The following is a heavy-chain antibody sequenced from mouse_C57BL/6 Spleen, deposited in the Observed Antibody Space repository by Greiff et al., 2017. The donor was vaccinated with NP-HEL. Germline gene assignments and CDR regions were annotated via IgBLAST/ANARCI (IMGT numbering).Heavy chain of an antibody. J-gene: IGHJ2*01. CDR1: GFTFSSYG. CDR3: ARHRDDYDEGGLDY. D-gene: IGHD2-4*01. CDR2: ISSGGSYT. Sequence: EVKVVESGGDLVKPGGSLKLSCAASGFTFSSYGMSWVRQTPDKRLEWVATISSGGSYTYYPDSVKGRFTISRDNAKNTLYLQMSSLKSEDTAMYYCARHRDDYDEGGLDYWGQGTTLTVSS. V-gene: IGHV5-6*01.